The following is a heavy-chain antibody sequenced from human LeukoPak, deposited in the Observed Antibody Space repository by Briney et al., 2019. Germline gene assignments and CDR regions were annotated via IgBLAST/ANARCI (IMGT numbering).Heavy chain of an antibody. J-gene: IGHJ3*02. Sequence: SETLSLTCTVSGGSISSYYWSWIRQPPGKGLEWIGYIYYSGSTNYNPSLKSRVTISVDTSKNQFSLKLSSVTAADTAVYYCARLCGGGYSSGWSCQGAFDIWGQGTMVTVSS. V-gene: IGHV4-59*08. CDR2: IYYSGST. CDR3: ARLCGGGYSSGWSCQGAFDI. D-gene: IGHD6-19*01. CDR1: GGSISSYY.